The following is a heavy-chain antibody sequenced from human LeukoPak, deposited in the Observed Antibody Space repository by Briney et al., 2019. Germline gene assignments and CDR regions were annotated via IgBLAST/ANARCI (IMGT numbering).Heavy chain of an antibody. CDR3: ARSSGAYRSFDY. J-gene: IGHJ4*02. CDR1: GASFSSFY. Sequence: PSETLSLTCTVSGASFSSFYWSWIRQPPGRGLEWIGYIYNSGSTNYNPSLKSRVTMSVDTSKNQISLKLSSVTAADTAVYYCARSSGAYRSFDYWGQGTLVPVSS. D-gene: IGHD1-26*01. V-gene: IGHV4-59*08. CDR2: IYNSGST.